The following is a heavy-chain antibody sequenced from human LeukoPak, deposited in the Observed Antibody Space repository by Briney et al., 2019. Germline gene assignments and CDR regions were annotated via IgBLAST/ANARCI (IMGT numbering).Heavy chain of an antibody. CDR3: ARGIAVAGTGYFGY. D-gene: IGHD6-19*01. V-gene: IGHV1-69*13. CDR1: GGTFSSYA. CDR2: IIPIFGTA. J-gene: IGHJ4*02. Sequence: ASVKVSCKASGGTFSSYAISWVRQAPGQGLEWMGGIIPIFGTANYAQKFQGRVTITADESTSTAYMELSSLRSEDTAVYYCARGIAVAGTGYFGYWGQGTLVTVSS.